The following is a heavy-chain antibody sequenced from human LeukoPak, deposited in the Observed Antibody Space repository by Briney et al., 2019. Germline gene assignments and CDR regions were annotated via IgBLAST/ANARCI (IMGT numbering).Heavy chain of an antibody. Sequence: KSSETLSLSCTLSGVSISRYYMSCIRQPPEKGLEWIGHIYYSGSSNYNPSRNNRVTISADTSKSQFSVKLSSVTAADTAVYYCARVSTILRGVPFDYWGQGTLVTVSS. CDR3: ARVSTILRGVPFDY. J-gene: IGHJ4*02. D-gene: IGHD3-10*01. CDR2: IYYSGSS. V-gene: IGHV4-59*01. CDR1: GVSISRYY.